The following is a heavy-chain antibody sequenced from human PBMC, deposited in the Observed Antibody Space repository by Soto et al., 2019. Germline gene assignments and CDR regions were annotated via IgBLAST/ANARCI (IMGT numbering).Heavy chain of an antibody. CDR1: GGSISSGGYY. V-gene: IGHV4-31*03. D-gene: IGHD2-15*01. CDR3: ARGGSRYPGMDV. CDR2: IYYSGST. J-gene: IGHJ6*02. Sequence: QVQLQESGPGLVKPSQTLSLTCTVSGGSISSGGYYWSWIRQHPGKGLEWIGYIYYSGSTYYNPSLKSRVTISVDTSKNQFSLKLSSVTAADTAEYDCARGGSRYPGMDVWGQGTTVTVSS.